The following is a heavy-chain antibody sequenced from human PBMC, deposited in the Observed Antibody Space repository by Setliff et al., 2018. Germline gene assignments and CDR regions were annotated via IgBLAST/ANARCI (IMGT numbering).Heavy chain of an antibody. CDR2: IYYGGST. V-gene: IGHV4-59*12. D-gene: IGHD2-8*02. J-gene: IGHJ4*02. Sequence: RPSETLSLTCTVSGGSISDYYWSWIRQAPGKGLEWIGYIYYGGSTNYNPSLNSRVAISVDTSKNQFSLKLSSVTAADTALYYCTVYNTGSSKDHYWGQGTPVTVSS. CDR3: TVYNTGSSKDHY. CDR1: GGSISDYY.